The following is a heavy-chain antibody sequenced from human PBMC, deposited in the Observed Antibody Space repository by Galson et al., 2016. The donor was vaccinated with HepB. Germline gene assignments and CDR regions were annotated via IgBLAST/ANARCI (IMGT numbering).Heavy chain of an antibody. D-gene: IGHD5-18*01. Sequence: CAISGDSVSTDSAAWNWIRQSPSRGLEWLGRTYYRSKWYKDYAVSVRSRITIDPDTSKNEFSLHLNSVTSEDAAVYCCARDPWVDSYGLDAFDIWGQGTMVTVSS. CDR3: ARDPWVDSYGLDAFDI. CDR1: GDSVSTDSAA. CDR2: TYYRSKWYK. V-gene: IGHV6-1*01. J-gene: IGHJ3*02.